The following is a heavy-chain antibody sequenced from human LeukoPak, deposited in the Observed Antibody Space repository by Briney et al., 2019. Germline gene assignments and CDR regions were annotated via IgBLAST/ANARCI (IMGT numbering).Heavy chain of an antibody. CDR3: ARDEGYCSSTSCYRHAFDI. Sequence: SVKVSCKASGGTFSSYAISWVRQAPGQGLEWMGGIIPIFGTANYAQKFQGRVTITADESTSTAYMELSSLRSEDTAVYYCARDEGYCSSTSCYRHAFDIWGQGTMVTVSS. J-gene: IGHJ3*02. CDR2: IIPIFGTA. V-gene: IGHV1-69*01. CDR1: GGTFSSYA. D-gene: IGHD2-2*01.